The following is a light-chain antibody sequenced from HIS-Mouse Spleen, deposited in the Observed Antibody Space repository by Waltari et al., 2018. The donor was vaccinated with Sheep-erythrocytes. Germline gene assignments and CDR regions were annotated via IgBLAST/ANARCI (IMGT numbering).Light chain of an antibody. CDR3: QQRSNWPWT. V-gene: IGKV3-11*01. CDR2: DAS. Sequence: EIVLTQSPATLSLSPGERATLSCRASQSVSSYLAWYQQKPGQSPRLLIYDASSRATRIPARFSGSGSGTDFTLTISSLEPEDFAVYYCQQRSNWPWTFGQGTKVEIK. J-gene: IGKJ1*01. CDR1: QSVSSY.